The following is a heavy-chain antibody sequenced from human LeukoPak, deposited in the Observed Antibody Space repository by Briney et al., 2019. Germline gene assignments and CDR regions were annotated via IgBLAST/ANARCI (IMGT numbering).Heavy chain of an antibody. CDR3: AKVRGARVGAATD. J-gene: IGHJ4*02. Sequence: GRAVSLSSAAWRFMCSSKAMNGVRPAPGKGQERVSGMRGTGSTTYCADSAKGRFTISRDNSQNTLYLQLNSLRADDTAVYYCAKVRGARVGAATDWGQGTPVTVSS. V-gene: IGHV3-23*01. CDR2: MRGTGSTT. CDR1: RFMCSSKA. D-gene: IGHD2-15*01.